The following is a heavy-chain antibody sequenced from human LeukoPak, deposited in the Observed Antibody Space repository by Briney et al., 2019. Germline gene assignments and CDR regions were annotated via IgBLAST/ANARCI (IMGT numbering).Heavy chain of an antibody. CDR1: GGSISSSSYY. Sequence: SETLSLTCTVSGGSISSSSYYWGWIRQPPGKGLEWIGSIYYSGSTYYNPSLKSRVTISVDTSKNQFSLKLSSVTAADTAVYYCARGRTGDRWVDYWGQGTLVTVSS. D-gene: IGHD1-1*01. V-gene: IGHV4-39*07. CDR3: ARGRTGDRWVDY. CDR2: IYYSGST. J-gene: IGHJ4*02.